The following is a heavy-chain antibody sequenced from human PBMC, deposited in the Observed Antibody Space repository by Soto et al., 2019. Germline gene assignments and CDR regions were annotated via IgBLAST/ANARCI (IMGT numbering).Heavy chain of an antibody. Sequence: GGSLRLSCAASGFTFDDYAMHWVRQPPGKGLEWVSGINWNSGTIGYADSVKGRFTISRDNAKNSLYLQMNSLRAEDTAFYFCAKAINMILPNHAFDIWGQGTMVTVSS. CDR3: AKAINMILPNHAFDI. CDR2: INWNSGTI. V-gene: IGHV3-9*01. J-gene: IGHJ3*02. CDR1: GFTFDDYA. D-gene: IGHD3-22*01.